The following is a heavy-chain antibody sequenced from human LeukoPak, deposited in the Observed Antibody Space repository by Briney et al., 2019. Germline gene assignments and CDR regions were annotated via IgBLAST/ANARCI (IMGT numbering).Heavy chain of an antibody. CDR1: GGTFSSYA. Sequence: GASVKVSCKASGGTFSSYAISWVRQAPGQGLEWMGGIIPIFGTANYAQKFQGRVTITADKSTSTAYMELSSLRSEDTAVYYCANGGYSGYDYLFDPWGQGTLVTVSS. D-gene: IGHD5-12*01. CDR2: IIPIFGTA. J-gene: IGHJ5*02. CDR3: ANGGYSGYDYLFDP. V-gene: IGHV1-69*06.